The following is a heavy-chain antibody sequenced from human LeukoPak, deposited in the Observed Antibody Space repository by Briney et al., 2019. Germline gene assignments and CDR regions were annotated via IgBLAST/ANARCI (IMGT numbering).Heavy chain of an antibody. CDR1: GFTFGDYA. CDR3: AKAQGYSSGWWLIDY. CDR2: IGVSGIHT. J-gene: IGHJ4*02. V-gene: IGHV3-23*01. Sequence: GGSLRLSCTASGFTFGDYAMRWVRQAPGKGLEWVSAIGVSGIHTYFADSVRGRFSISRDNSKNTLYLQMNSLRAEDTAVYYCAKAQGYSSGWWLIDYWGQGTLVTVSS. D-gene: IGHD6-19*01.